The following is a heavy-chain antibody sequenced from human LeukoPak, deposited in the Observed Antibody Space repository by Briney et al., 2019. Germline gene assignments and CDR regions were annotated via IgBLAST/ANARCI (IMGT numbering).Heavy chain of an antibody. D-gene: IGHD3-10*02. V-gene: IGHV3-73*01. Sequence: GGSLRLSCAASGFTFSGSAMHWVRQASGKGLEWVGRIRSKANSYATAYAASVKGRFTISRDDSKNTAYLQMNSLKTEDTAVYYCARDVEFRSLFGELSGRGFDYWGQGTLVTVSS. CDR1: GFTFSGSA. CDR3: ARDVEFRSLFGELSGRGFDY. CDR2: IRSKANSYAT. J-gene: IGHJ4*02.